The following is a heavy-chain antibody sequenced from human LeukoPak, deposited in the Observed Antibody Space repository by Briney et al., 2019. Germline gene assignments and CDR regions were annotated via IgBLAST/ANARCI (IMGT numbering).Heavy chain of an antibody. CDR2: IYNSGSA. Sequence: SETLSLTCSVSGGSITIYHWSWIRQPPGKGLEWIGYIYNSGSANYKPSLKSRLTISVDTSKNHFSLKLNSVTAADTAVYYYARAPVTGHWYFDLRGRGTLVTVSS. CDR3: ARAPVTGHWYFDL. J-gene: IGHJ2*01. D-gene: IGHD6-19*01. V-gene: IGHV4-59*01. CDR1: GGSITIYH.